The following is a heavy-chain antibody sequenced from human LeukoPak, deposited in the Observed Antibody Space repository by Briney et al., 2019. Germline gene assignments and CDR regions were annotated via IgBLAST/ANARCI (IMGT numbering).Heavy chain of an antibody. CDR1: GFTFSSYA. CDR3: TRTEWELLQPFDY. V-gene: IGHV3-73*01. J-gene: IGHJ4*02. D-gene: IGHD1-26*01. CDR2: IRSKANSYAT. Sequence: GGSLRLSCAASGFTFSSYAMSWVRQAPGKGLEWVGRIRSKANSYATAYAASVKGRFTISRDDSKNTAYLQMNSLKTEDTAVYYCTRTEWELLQPFDYWGQGTLVTVSS.